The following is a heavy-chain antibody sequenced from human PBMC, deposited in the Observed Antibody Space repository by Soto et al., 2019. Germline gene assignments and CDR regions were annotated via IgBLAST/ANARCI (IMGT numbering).Heavy chain of an antibody. J-gene: IGHJ6*02. D-gene: IGHD6-13*01. V-gene: IGHV3-48*03. CDR2: ISSSGSTI. Sequence: LRLSCAASGFTFSSYEMNWVRQAPGKGLEWVSYISSSGSTIYYADSVKGRFTISRDNAKNSLYLQMNSLRAEDTAVYYCAREGGGEQQLVRWGYYYYGMDVWGQGTTVTVSS. CDR3: AREGGGEQQLVRWGYYYYGMDV. CDR1: GFTFSSYE.